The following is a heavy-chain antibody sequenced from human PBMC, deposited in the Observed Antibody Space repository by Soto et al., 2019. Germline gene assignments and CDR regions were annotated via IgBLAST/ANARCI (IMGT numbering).Heavy chain of an antibody. CDR2: IWYDGSNK. CDR3: ARGLAAAGNFDY. D-gene: IGHD6-13*01. V-gene: IGHV3-33*01. CDR1: GFTFGTYA. J-gene: IGHJ4*02. Sequence: QVQLVESGGGVVKPGRSLRLSCAASGFTFGTYAMHWVPRAPGRGLEWVAVIWYDGSNKYYADSVKGRFTISRDNSKNTLYLQMNSLRAEDTAVYYCARGLAAAGNFDYWGQGTLVTVSS.